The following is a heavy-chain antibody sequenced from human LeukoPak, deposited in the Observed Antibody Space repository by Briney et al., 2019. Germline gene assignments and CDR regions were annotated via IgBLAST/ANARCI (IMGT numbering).Heavy chain of an antibody. V-gene: IGHV3-30-3*01. Sequence: GGSLRLSCAASGFTFSSYAMHWVRQAPGKGLEWVAVISYDGSNKYYADSVKGRFTISRDNSKNTLYLQMNSLRAEDTAVYYCARDTGTIFGVVITPYYYGMDVWGQGTTVTVSS. CDR1: GFTFSSYA. D-gene: IGHD3-3*01. J-gene: IGHJ6*02. CDR3: ARDTGTIFGVVITPYYYGMDV. CDR2: ISYDGSNK.